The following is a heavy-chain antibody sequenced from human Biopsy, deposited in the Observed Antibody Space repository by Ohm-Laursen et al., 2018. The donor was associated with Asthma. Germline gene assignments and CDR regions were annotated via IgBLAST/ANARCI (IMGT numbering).Heavy chain of an antibody. CDR1: GYTFKRLG. CDR2: TTVYNGNT. V-gene: IGHV1-18*01. D-gene: IGHD3-10*01. CDR3: ARAVDYSHYYGIDV. Sequence: ASVKVSCKASGYTFKRLGIPWWDRAPEQGLEGLGGTTVYNGNTKVAQKLQDRVTMITDTSTSTAYMELRSLRSDDTAVYFCARAVDYSHYYGIDVWGQGTTVTVS. J-gene: IGHJ6*02.